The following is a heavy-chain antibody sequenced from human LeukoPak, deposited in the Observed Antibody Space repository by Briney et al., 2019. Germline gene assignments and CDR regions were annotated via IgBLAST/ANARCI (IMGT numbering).Heavy chain of an antibody. Sequence: SETLSLTCSVSGGSISSSLYFWGWIRQPPGKGLEWIGNIYYTGTTYYKPSFNSRVTILVDTSKNQFSLKLSSVTAADTAVYYCARDRASWVPYYFDYWGQGTLVTVSS. CDR2: IYYTGTT. J-gene: IGHJ4*02. CDR1: GGSISSSLYF. CDR3: ARDRASWVPYYFDY. V-gene: IGHV4-39*07. D-gene: IGHD1-1*01.